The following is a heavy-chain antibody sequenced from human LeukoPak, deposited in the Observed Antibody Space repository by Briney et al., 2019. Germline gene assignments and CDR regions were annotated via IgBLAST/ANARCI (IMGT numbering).Heavy chain of an antibody. V-gene: IGHV3-64D*09. CDR3: VRGYPFGPYGMDV. Sequence: GGSLRLSCSDSGVPFSRYAMHWVRQAPGKGLEYVSAISDSGGSTYYADSVKGRFTISRDNSKNTLYLQMSSLRAEDTAVYFCVRGYPFGPYGMDVWGQGTTVTVSS. CDR1: GVPFSRYA. CDR2: ISDSGGST. D-gene: IGHD3-16*01. J-gene: IGHJ6*02.